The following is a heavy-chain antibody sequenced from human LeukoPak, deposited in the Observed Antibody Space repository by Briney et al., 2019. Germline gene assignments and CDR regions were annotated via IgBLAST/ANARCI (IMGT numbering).Heavy chain of an antibody. J-gene: IGHJ4*02. V-gene: IGHV1-24*01. Sequence: ASVKVSCKVSGYSLSELSMHWVRQAPGEGLEWMGGFAPEHGQTVYAQKFQGRVTMTADTSTDTAYTDLSSLTSEDTAMYYCTTGPGAISDDDYWGQGTLVTVSS. CDR1: GYSLSELS. D-gene: IGHD4/OR15-4a*01. CDR3: TTGPGAISDDDY. CDR2: FAPEHGQT.